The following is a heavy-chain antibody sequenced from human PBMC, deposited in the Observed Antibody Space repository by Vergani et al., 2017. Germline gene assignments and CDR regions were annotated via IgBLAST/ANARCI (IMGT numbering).Heavy chain of an antibody. J-gene: IGHJ3*02. D-gene: IGHD2-2*02. Sequence: QVQLQQWGAGLLKPSETLSLTCAVYGGSFSGYYWSWIRQPAGKGLEWIGRIYTSGSTNYNPSLKSRVTISVDTSKNQFSLKLSSVTAADTAVYYCARDLPGYCSSTRCYTPDDAFDIWGQGTMVTVSS. V-gene: IGHV4-59*10. CDR3: ARDLPGYCSSTRCYTPDDAFDI. CDR2: IYTSGST. CDR1: GGSFSGYY.